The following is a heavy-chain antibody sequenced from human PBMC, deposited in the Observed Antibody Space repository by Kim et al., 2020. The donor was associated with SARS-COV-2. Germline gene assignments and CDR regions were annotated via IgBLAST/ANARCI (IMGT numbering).Heavy chain of an antibody. J-gene: IGHJ4*02. Sequence: TTDYADSLKGRFTISRDNARNSLYLQMNSLRAEDTALYYCARDRAGDFDYWGQGTLVTVSS. CDR3: ARDRAGDFDY. D-gene: IGHD7-27*01. V-gene: IGHV3-20*03. CDR2: TT.